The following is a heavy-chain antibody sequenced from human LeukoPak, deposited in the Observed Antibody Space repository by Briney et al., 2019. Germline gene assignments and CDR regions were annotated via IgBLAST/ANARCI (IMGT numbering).Heavy chain of an antibody. D-gene: IGHD4-23*01. J-gene: IGHJ6*03. CDR1: GFTFSSYG. V-gene: IGHV3-30*02. CDR3: AAPLRWYTDYYYMDV. Sequence: PGGSLRLSCAASGFTFSSYGMHWVRQAPGKGLEWVAFIRYDGSNKYYADSVKGRFTISRDNSKNTLYLQMNSLRAEDTAVYYCAAPLRWYTDYYYMDVWGKGTTVTVSS. CDR2: IRYDGSNK.